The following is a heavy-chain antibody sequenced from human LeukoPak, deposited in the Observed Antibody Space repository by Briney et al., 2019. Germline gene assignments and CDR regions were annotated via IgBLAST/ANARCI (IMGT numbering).Heavy chain of an antibody. CDR1: GGSISRYY. J-gene: IGHJ6*02. CDR2: IYYSGST. Sequence: SSETLSLTCTVSGGSISRYYWSWIRQPPGKGLEWIGYIYYSGSTNYNPSLKSRVTISVDTSKNQFSLKLSSVTAADTAVYYCARGVRDYGDYYYYYYGMDVWGQGTTVTVSS. D-gene: IGHD4-17*01. CDR3: ARGVRDYGDYYYYYYGMDV. V-gene: IGHV4-59*01.